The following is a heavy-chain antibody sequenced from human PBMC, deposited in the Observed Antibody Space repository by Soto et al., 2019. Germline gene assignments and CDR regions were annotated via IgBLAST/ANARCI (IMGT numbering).Heavy chain of an antibody. CDR2: IYYSGNT. Sequence: QVRLQEWGPGLVKPSQTLSLKCSVSGGSITTGGRYWSWIRQLPGKGLEWIGDIYYSGNTYYNASLTSRVTISVEAAKNQFSRKLSSVTAADTAVYYCAQALVFTGGDGFDIWGQGRLVTVSS. CDR1: GGSITTGGRY. J-gene: IGHJ3*02. D-gene: IGHD1-1*01. CDR3: AQALVFTGGDGFDI. V-gene: IGHV4-31*02.